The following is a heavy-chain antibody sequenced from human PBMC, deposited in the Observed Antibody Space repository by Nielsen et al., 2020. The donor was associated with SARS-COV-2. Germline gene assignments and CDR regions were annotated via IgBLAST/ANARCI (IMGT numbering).Heavy chain of an antibody. D-gene: IGHD2-2*01. CDR1: GGSISSSSYY. V-gene: IGHV4-61*01. J-gene: IGHJ2*01. CDR2: IYYSGST. Sequence: SETLSLTCTVSGGSISSSSYYWGWIRQPPGKGLEWIGYIYYSGSTNYNPSLKSRVTISVDTSKNQFSLKLSSVTAADTAVYYCARDWLGYCSSTSCYMGYFDLWGRGTLVTVSS. CDR3: ARDWLGYCSSTSCYMGYFDL.